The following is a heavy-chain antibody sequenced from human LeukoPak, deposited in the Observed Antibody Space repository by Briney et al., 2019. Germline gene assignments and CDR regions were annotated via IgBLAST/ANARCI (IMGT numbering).Heavy chain of an antibody. Sequence: GASVKFSCKASGYTFTNYGISWVRQAPGQGLEWMGWISAYNGNTNYAQKLQGRVTMTTDTSTSTAYMELRSLRSDDTAVYYCARDPPGYQLLYGDYFDYWGQGTLVTVSS. CDR1: GYTFTNYG. D-gene: IGHD2-2*02. CDR2: ISAYNGNT. CDR3: ARDPPGYQLLYGDYFDY. V-gene: IGHV1-18*01. J-gene: IGHJ4*02.